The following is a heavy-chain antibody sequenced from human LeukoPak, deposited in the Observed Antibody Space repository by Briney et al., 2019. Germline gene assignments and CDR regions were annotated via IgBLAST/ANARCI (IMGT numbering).Heavy chain of an antibody. CDR3: ARAPSEIGGYYPEYFRH. J-gene: IGHJ1*01. D-gene: IGHD3-22*01. CDR1: GFTFSSFW. V-gene: IGHV3-74*01. Sequence: TGGSLRLSCAASGFTFSSFWMHGVRQAPGEGVVCVSRIKSDGSTNYADSVKGRFTISRDNAKNTVSLQMNSLRAEDTGVYYCARAPSEIGGYYPEYFRHWGQGALVTVSS. CDR2: IKSDGST.